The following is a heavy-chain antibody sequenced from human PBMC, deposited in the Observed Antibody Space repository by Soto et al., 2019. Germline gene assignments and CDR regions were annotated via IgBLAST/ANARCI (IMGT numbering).Heavy chain of an antibody. CDR1: GYSFTSYD. D-gene: IGHD4-17*01. CDR3: ASVSFVAPVTRAENFEF. J-gene: IGHJ3*01. Sequence: QVQLVQSVAEVKKPGASVKVSCKASGYSFTSYDMNWVRQAPGQGLEWMGWVNPNSGDTDYAQKFQNRVTMTTETSIRTAYRELSSLRSEDTAVYYCASVSFVAPVTRAENFEFWAQGTMVTGSS. V-gene: IGHV1-8*01. CDR2: VNPNSGDT.